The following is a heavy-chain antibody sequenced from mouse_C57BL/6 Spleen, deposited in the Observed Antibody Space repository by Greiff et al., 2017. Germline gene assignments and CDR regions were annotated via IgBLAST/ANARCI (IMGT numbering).Heavy chain of an antibody. Sequence: VQLQESGAELVKPGASVKISCKASGYAFSSYWMNWVKQRPGKGLEWIGQIYPGDGDTNYNGKCKGKATLTADKSSSTAYMQLSSLTSEDSAVYFCARGTTVVTDYWGQGTTLTVSS. J-gene: IGHJ2*01. CDR1: GYAFSSYW. CDR2: IYPGDGDT. CDR3: ARGTTVVTDY. V-gene: IGHV1-80*01. D-gene: IGHD1-1*01.